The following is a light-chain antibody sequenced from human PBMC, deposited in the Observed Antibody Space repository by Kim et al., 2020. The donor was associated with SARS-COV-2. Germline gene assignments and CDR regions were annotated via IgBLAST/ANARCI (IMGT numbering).Light chain of an antibody. CDR3: QQYNDWPPRT. J-gene: IGKJ1*01. V-gene: IGKV3-15*01. CDR2: HAS. CDR1: QSVTSS. Sequence: SPGERATLSCRASQSVTSSLAWYQQRPGQAPRLLIYHASTRATGIAARFSGSGSGTEFTLTISSLQSEDSAVYCCQQYNDWPPRTFGQGTKVEIK.